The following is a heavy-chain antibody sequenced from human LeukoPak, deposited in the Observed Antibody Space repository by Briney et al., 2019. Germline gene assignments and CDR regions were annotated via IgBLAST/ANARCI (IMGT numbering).Heavy chain of an antibody. CDR1: GFKFSTYN. D-gene: IGHD3-10*01. CDR3: AKDSAFYYIDV. CDR2: ISYDESDK. V-gene: IGHV3-30*18. Sequence: GGSLRLSCAASGFKFSTYNMHWVRQAPGKGLEWVALISYDESDKFYADSVEGRFTISRDNSQNTLYLQMNSLKGDDTAVYYCAKDSAFYYIDVWGKGTTVIISS. J-gene: IGHJ6*03.